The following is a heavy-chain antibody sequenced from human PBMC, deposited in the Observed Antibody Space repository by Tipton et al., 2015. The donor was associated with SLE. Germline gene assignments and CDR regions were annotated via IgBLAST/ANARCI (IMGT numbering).Heavy chain of an antibody. CDR2: IYTSGST. Sequence: TLSLTCTVSGGSISSGSYYWSWIRQPAGKGLEWIGHIYTSGSTNYNPSLKSRVTMSVDTSKNQFSLKLMSVTAADTAVYFCARIIGGHGDAFDIWGQGTMVSVSS. CDR3: ARIIGGHGDAFDI. CDR1: GGSISSGSYY. J-gene: IGHJ3*02. V-gene: IGHV4-61*09. D-gene: IGHD3-10*01.